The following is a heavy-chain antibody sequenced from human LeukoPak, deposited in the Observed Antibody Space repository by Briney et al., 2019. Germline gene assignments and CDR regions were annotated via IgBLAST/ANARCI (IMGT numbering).Heavy chain of an antibody. Sequence: PGGSLRLSCAASGFTFSSYEMNWVRQAPGKGLEWVSHISTSGGTTYYADSVKGRFTISRDNAKNSLYLQMNSLRPEDTAVYYCAGAGFDYWGQGTLVTVSS. J-gene: IGHJ4*02. V-gene: IGHV3-48*03. CDR1: GFTFSSYE. D-gene: IGHD4/OR15-4a*01. CDR2: ISTSGGTT. CDR3: AGAGFDY.